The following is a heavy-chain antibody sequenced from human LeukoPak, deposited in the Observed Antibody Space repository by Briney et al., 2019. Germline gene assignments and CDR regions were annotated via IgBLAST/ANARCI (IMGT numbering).Heavy chain of an antibody. CDR3: ARDYYGDYGRYNWFDP. J-gene: IGHJ5*02. D-gene: IGHD4-17*01. CDR2: ISSSSYI. V-gene: IGHV3-21*01. Sequence: GGSLRLSCAASGFTFSSYSMNWVRQAPGKGLEWVSSISSSSYIYYADSVKGRFTISRDNAKNSLYLQMNSLRAEDTAVYYCARDYYGDYGRYNWFDPWGQGTLVTVSS. CDR1: GFTFSSYS.